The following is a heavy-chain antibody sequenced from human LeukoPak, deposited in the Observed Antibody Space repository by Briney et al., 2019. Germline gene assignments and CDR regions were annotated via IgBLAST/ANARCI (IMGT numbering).Heavy chain of an antibody. V-gene: IGHV3-7*03. CDR2: IKQDGSEK. CDR1: GFTFSSYW. D-gene: IGHD2-21*01. Sequence: GGSLRLSCAASGFTFSSYWMSWVRQAPGKGLEWVANIKQDGSEKYYVDSVKGRFTIPRDNAKNTLHLQMNSLRAEDTAIYYCAKKIFQGWGFYFDYWGQGTLVTVSS. J-gene: IGHJ4*02. CDR3: AKKIFQGWGFYFDY.